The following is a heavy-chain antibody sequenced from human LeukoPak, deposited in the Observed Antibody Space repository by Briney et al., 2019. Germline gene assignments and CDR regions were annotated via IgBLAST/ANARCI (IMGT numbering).Heavy chain of an antibody. J-gene: IGHJ4*02. CDR1: GFTFTRYT. CDR3: VRDNYGGILDL. Sequence: GRSLRLSCAASGFTFTRYTMHWVRQAPGKGLEWVAVVLYDGSNKYYADSVKGRFTLSRDNSKNTLSLQMNTLRADDTAVYYCVRDNYGGILDLWGQGTLVTVSS. CDR2: VLYDGSNK. D-gene: IGHD2-21*01. V-gene: IGHV3-30*04.